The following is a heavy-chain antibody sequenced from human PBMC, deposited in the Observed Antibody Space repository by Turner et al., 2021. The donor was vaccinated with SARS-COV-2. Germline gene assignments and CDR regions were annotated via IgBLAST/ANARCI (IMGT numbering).Heavy chain of an antibody. CDR2: ISYDGSNK. CDR3: AGIQSYDRSDYYGMDV. V-gene: IGHV3-30-3*01. Sequence: QVQLVESGGGVVQPGRSLRRSCAAYGFTFSSYAMNWVRQAPGKGLEWVAVISYDGSNKYYADSVKGRFTISRDNSKNTLYLQMNSLRAEDTAVYYCAGIQSYDRSDYYGMDVWGQGTTVTVSS. D-gene: IGHD3-22*01. CDR1: GFTFSSYA. J-gene: IGHJ6*02.